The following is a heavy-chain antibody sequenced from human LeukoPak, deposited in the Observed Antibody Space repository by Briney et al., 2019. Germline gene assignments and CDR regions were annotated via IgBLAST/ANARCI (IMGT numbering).Heavy chain of an antibody. Sequence: SQTLSLTCTVSGGSISSGDYYWSWIRQPPGKGLEWIGYIYYSGSTYYNPSLKSRVTISVDTSKNQFSLKLSSVTAADTAVYYCARGPIVVVTAQLGVYYYYYGMDVWGQGTLVTVSS. J-gene: IGHJ6*02. CDR3: ARGPIVVVTAQLGVYYYYYGMDV. V-gene: IGHV4-30-4*01. CDR2: IYYSGST. D-gene: IGHD2-21*02. CDR1: GGSISSGDYY.